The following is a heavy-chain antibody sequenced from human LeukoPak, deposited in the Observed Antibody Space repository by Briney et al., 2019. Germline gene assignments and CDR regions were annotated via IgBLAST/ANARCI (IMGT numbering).Heavy chain of an antibody. V-gene: IGHV3-23*01. D-gene: IGHD1-1*01. CDR3: ANQREYGTTYRPGPTRHYYAMDV. CDR1: GFTFSSYA. Sequence: GGSLRLSCAASGFTFSSYAMSWVRQAPGEGLEWVSGISGTGGNTYYTDSVKGRFTISRDNSKNTLYLQMNSLRAEDTAVFYCANQREYGTTYRPGPTRHYYAMDVWGQGTTVTVS. CDR2: ISGTGGNT. J-gene: IGHJ6*02.